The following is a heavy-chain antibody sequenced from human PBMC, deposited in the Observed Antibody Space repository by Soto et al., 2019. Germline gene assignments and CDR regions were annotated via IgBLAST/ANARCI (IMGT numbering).Heavy chain of an antibody. CDR3: NDGKLYPSLAFDY. J-gene: IGHJ4*02. Sequence: GGSLRLSCTASGFTFGDYAMSWVRQAPGKGLEWVGFIRSKAYGGTTEYAASVKGRFTISRDDSKSIAYLQMNSLKTEDTAVYYCNDGKLYPSLAFDYWGQGTLVTVSS. D-gene: IGHD2-8*01. CDR1: GFTFGDYA. CDR2: IRSKAYGGTT. V-gene: IGHV3-49*04.